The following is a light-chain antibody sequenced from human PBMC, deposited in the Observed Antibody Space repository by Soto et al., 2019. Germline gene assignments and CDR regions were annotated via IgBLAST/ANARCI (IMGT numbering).Light chain of an antibody. CDR1: TSDVGGYNY. Sequence: QTVLTQPPSASGSPGQSVTISCPGTTSDVGGYNYVSWYQKHPGKAPKLMIYEVSKRLSGVPDRFSGSKSGNTASLTVSGLQAEDEADYYCCSYADTNNPYVFGTGT. V-gene: IGLV2-8*01. CDR2: EVS. J-gene: IGLJ1*01. CDR3: CSYADTNNPYV.